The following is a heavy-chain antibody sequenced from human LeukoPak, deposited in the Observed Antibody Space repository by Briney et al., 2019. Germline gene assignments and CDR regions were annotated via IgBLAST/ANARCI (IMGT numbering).Heavy chain of an antibody. D-gene: IGHD3-22*01. Sequence: SETLSLTCTVSGYSISSGYYWGWIRQPPGKGLEWIGSIYHSGSTYYNPSLKSRVTISVDTSKNQFSLKLSSVTAADTAVCYCARGPPYNYYDSSGYQYYFDYWGQGTLVTVSS. CDR3: ARGPPYNYYDSSGYQYYFDY. V-gene: IGHV4-38-2*02. J-gene: IGHJ4*02. CDR2: IYHSGST. CDR1: GYSISSGYY.